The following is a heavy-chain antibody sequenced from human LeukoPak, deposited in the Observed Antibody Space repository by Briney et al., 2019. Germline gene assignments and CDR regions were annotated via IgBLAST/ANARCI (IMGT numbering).Heavy chain of an antibody. D-gene: IGHD6-19*01. Sequence: ASVKVSCKASGYTFTRHGISWVRQAPGQGLEWMGWISCYNGDTNYAQKFQGRVTVTTDTSTSTSYMELRSLTSDDTAVYYCARDPSNTSGWKTWFDPWGQGTLVTVSS. V-gene: IGHV1-18*01. CDR3: ARDPSNTSGWKTWFDP. J-gene: IGHJ5*02. CDR1: GYTFTRHG. CDR2: ISCYNGDT.